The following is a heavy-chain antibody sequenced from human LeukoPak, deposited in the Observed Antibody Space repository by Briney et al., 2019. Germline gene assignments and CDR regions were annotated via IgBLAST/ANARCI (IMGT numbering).Heavy chain of an antibody. J-gene: IGHJ4*02. CDR1: GYTFTSYG. CDR3: ARDRTMVRGQTYDY. CDR2: INPSGGST. D-gene: IGHD3-10*01. Sequence: APVKVSCKASGYTFTSYGISWVRQAPGQGLEWMGIINPSGGSTSYAQKFQGRVTMTRDTSTSTVYMELSSLRSEDTAVYYCARDRTMVRGQTYDYWGQGTLVTVSP. V-gene: IGHV1-46*03.